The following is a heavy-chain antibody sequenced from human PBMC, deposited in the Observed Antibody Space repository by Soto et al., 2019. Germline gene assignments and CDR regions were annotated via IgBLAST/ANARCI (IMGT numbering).Heavy chain of an antibody. CDR1: GFTVSSNY. D-gene: IGHD3-9*01. CDR2: IYSGGST. Sequence: GGSLRLSCAASGFTVSSNYMSWVRQAPGKGLEWVSVIYSGGSTYYADSVKGRFTISRDNSKNTLYLQMNSLRAEDTAVYYCAINYDILTEDYWGQGTLVTVSS. V-gene: IGHV3-66*01. J-gene: IGHJ4*02. CDR3: AINYDILTEDY.